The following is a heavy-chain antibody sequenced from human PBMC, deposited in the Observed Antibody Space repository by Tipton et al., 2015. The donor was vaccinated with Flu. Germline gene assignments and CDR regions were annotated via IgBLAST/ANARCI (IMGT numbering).Heavy chain of an antibody. CDR3: ARRRSGSPGVYFDY. CDR1: GGSISSYY. D-gene: IGHD1-26*01. V-gene: IGHV4-59*08. J-gene: IGHJ4*02. CDR2: IYYSGGT. Sequence: LRLSCTVSGGSISSYYWSWIRQPPGKGLEWIGNIYYSGGTNYNPSLKSRVTISVDTSKNQFSLKLSSVTAADTAVYYCARRRSGSPGVYFDYWGQGTLVTVSS.